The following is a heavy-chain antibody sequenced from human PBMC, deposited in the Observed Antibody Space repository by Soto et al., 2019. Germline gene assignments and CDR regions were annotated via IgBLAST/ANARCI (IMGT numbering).Heavy chain of an antibody. CDR1: GFTFSSYS. CDR3: AGEADYLNWFDP. CDR2: ISSSSSTI. V-gene: IGHV3-48*01. D-gene: IGHD4-17*01. Sequence: EVQLVESGGGLVQPGGSLRLSCAASGFTFSSYSMNWVRQAPGKGLEWVSYISSSSSTIYYADSVKGRFTISRDNAKNSLYLQMNSQRAEDTAVYYCAGEADYLNWFDPWGQGTLVTVSS. J-gene: IGHJ5*02.